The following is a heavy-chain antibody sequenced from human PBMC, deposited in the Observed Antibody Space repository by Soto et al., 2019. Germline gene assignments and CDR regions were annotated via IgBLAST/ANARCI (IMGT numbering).Heavy chain of an antibody. D-gene: IGHD3-9*01. CDR2: IYYSGST. V-gene: IGHV4-39*01. CDR1: GGSISSSSYY. CDR3: ARVLRYFAWSRIWFDP. J-gene: IGHJ5*02. Sequence: QLQLQESGPGLVKPSETLSLTCTVSGGSISSSSYYWGWIRQPPGKGLEWIGSIYYSGSTYYNPSLKSRVTISVDTSKNQFSLKLSSVTAADTAVYYCARVLRYFAWSRIWFDPWGQGTLVTVSS.